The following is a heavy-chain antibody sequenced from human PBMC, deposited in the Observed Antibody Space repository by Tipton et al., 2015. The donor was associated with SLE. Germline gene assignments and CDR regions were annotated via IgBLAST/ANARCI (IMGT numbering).Heavy chain of an antibody. Sequence: TLSLTCTVSGGSITSSSYFWGWIRQPPGKGLEWIGTIFYTGSTYYNPSLRSRVTMSVDTSKNQFSLKLSSVTAADTAVYYCARAGGYYDFLYGMDVWGQGTTVTVSS. CDR3: ARAGGYYDFLYGMDV. V-gene: IGHV4-39*07. D-gene: IGHD3-3*01. CDR1: GGSITSSSYF. CDR2: IFYTGST. J-gene: IGHJ6*02.